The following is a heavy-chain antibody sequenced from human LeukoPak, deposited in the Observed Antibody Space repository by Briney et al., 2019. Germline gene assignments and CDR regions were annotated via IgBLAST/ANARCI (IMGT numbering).Heavy chain of an antibody. D-gene: IGHD2/OR15-2a*01. J-gene: IGHJ4*02. CDR3: AKASSNYFYYFEY. CDR2: IKPDESEK. Sequence: PGGSLRLSCAASGFTFSSYWMNWVRQAPGKGLEWVANIKPDESEKYYADSVKGRFTLSRDNSKNTLYLQTNTLRDEDTAVYYCAKASSNYFYYFEYWGQGTLVTVSS. V-gene: IGHV3-7*02. CDR1: GFTFSSYW.